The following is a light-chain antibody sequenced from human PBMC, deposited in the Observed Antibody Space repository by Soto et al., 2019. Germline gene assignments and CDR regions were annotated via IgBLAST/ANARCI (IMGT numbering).Light chain of an antibody. V-gene: IGKV3D-20*02. CDR1: RSVSSSY. CDR3: QQCSNWPIT. Sequence: EIGLTQSPGTLSLSPGERATLSCRASRSVSSSYLAWYQQKPGQAPRLLIYGASSRATGIPDRFSGSGSGTDFTLTISRLEPEDFAVYYCQQCSNWPITFGQGTRLEI. CDR2: GAS. J-gene: IGKJ5*01.